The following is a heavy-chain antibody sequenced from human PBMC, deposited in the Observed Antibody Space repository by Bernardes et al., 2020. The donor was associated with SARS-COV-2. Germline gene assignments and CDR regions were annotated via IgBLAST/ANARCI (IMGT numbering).Heavy chain of an antibody. J-gene: IGHJ4*02. CDR2: VNEDGSRI. CDR3: ARDFGGFHDY. D-gene: IGHD5-12*01. Sequence: GGSLRPSCAASGFALSAYWMHWVRQAPGKGLVWVARVNEDGSRIDHAQSVRGRFTVSRDIAKNTLSLQMNGLRAEDTAVYYCARDFGGFHDYWGQGTLVTVSS. V-gene: IGHV3-74*01. CDR1: GFALSAYW.